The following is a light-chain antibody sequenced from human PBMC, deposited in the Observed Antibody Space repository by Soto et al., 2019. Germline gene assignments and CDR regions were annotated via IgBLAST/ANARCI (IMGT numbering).Light chain of an antibody. CDR1: QSVSSF. CDR2: DVS. Sequence: EIVLTQSPATLSLSPGERATLSCRASQSVSSFVAWYQQRPGQPPRLLNYDVSKRATGSPPRFSGSGSGTDFHLTISSLEPADFAVYYCQQLINWPLPVGGGTKVEIK. CDR3: QQLINWPLP. V-gene: IGKV3-11*01. J-gene: IGKJ4*01.